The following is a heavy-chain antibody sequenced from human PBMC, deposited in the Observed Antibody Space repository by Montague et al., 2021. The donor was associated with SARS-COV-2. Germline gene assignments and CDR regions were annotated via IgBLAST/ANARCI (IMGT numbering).Heavy chain of an antibody. Sequence: SETLSLTCGVSGGSISSSHWWNWVRQPPGKGLEWIGEIYHSGSTNYNSSLKNRVIISIDKSKNQFSLKLSSVTAADTAVYYCATGPPSGLSVAGFDYWGQGILVTVSS. CDR1: GGSISSSHW. D-gene: IGHD6-19*01. V-gene: IGHV4-4*02. CDR3: ATGPPSGLSVAGFDY. J-gene: IGHJ4*02. CDR2: IYHSGST.